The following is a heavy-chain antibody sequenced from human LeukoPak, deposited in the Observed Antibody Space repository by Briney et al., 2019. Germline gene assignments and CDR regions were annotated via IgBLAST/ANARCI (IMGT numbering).Heavy chain of an antibody. CDR3: ARDSACSSTSCYLYYYYGMDV. D-gene: IGHD2-2*01. J-gene: IGHJ6*02. CDR1: GYTFTGYY. Sequence: ASVKVSCKASGYTFTGYYMHWVRQAPGQGLEWMGWINPNSGGTNYAQKFQGRVTMTRDTSISTAYMELSRLRSDDTAVYYCARDSACSSTSCYLYYYYGMDVWGQGTTVTVSS. CDR2: INPNSGGT. V-gene: IGHV1-2*02.